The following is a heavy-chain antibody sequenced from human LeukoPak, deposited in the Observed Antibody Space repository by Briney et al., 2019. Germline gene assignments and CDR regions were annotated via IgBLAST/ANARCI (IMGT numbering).Heavy chain of an antibody. Sequence: GGSLRLSCAASGFTFSGYSMNWVRQPPGKGLEWVSYITSRSSGTNYAESVKGRFTISRDKAKKSLYLQMNSLRDDDTAVYYCARDPLGSGFFDYWGQGTLVTVSS. J-gene: IGHJ4*02. CDR2: ITSRSSGT. CDR1: GFTFSGYS. CDR3: ARDPLGSGFFDY. D-gene: IGHD6-19*01. V-gene: IGHV3-48*02.